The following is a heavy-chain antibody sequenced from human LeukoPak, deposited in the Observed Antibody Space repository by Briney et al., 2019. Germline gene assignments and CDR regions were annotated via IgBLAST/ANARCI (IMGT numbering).Heavy chain of an antibody. CDR1: GYSISSGYY. CDR3: ARAPPANQQATNYYYYMDV. Sequence: KPSETLSLTCTVSGYSISSGYYWGWIRQPPGKGLEWIGSIYHSGTTYYNPSLKSRVTISVDTSKNHFFLKLNSVTAADTAVYYCARAPPANQQATNYYYYMDVLGKGTTVTVSS. V-gene: IGHV4-38-2*02. J-gene: IGHJ6*03. CDR2: IYHSGTT. D-gene: IGHD1-14*01.